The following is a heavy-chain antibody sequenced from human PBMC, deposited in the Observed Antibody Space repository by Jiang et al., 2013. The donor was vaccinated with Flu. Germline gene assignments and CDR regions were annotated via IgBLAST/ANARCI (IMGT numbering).Heavy chain of an antibody. CDR2: ISGSGGST. D-gene: IGHD3-3*01. Sequence: VQLLESGGGLVQPGGSLRLSCAASGFTFSSYAMSWVRQAPGKGLEWVSAISGSGGSTYYADSVKGRFTISRDNSKNTLYLQMNSLRAEDTAVYYCAKDHPTYYDFWSGSLSAIDYWGQGTLVTVSS. J-gene: IGHJ4*02. CDR3: AKDHPTYYDFWSGSLSAIDY. V-gene: IGHV3-23*01. CDR1: GFTFSSYA.